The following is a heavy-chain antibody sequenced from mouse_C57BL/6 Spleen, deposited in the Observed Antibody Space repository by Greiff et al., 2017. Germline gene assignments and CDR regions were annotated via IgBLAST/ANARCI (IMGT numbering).Heavy chain of an antibody. V-gene: IGHV7-1*01. Sequence: VQLKESGGGLVQSGRSLRLSCATSGFTFSDFYMEWVRQAPGKGLEWIAASRNKANDYTTEYSASVKGRFIVSRDTSQSILYLQMNALRAEDTAIYYCARDGGSSRYFDVWGTGTTVTVSS. J-gene: IGHJ1*03. CDR3: ARDGGSSRYFDV. CDR2: SRNKANDYTT. CDR1: GFTFSDFY. D-gene: IGHD1-1*01.